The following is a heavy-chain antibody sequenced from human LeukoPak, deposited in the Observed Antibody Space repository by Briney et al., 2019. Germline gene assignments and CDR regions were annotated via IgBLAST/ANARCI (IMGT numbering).Heavy chain of an antibody. CDR2: IYYSGST. CDR3: ARPCSGGGCRYWYFDL. J-gene: IGHJ2*01. Sequence: SETLSLTCTVSGGSISSYYWSWIRQPPGKGLEWIGYIYYSGSTNYNPSLKSRVTISVDTSKNQFSLNLSSVTAADTAVYYCARPCSGGGCRYWYFDLWGRGTLVTVSS. CDR1: GGSISSYY. V-gene: IGHV4-59*08. D-gene: IGHD2-15*01.